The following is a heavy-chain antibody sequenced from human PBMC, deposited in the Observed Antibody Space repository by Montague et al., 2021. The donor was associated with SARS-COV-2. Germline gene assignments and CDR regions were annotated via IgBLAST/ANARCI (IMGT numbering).Heavy chain of an antibody. CDR3: AWGILSMNMAVVVLLGGIYCFDS. V-gene: IGHV4-34*01. Sequence: SETLSLTCAVSGGSFSNYYSSWIRKPPGKGPERIGDSNHWCSTNYNPSLNSRVTITVATSKNQFSLKLNSVTAADTAVYYCAWGILSMNMAVVVLLGGIYCFDSWGQGTLVAVSS. D-gene: IGHD3-22*01. CDR2: SNHWCST. CDR1: GGSFSNYY. J-gene: IGHJ4*02.